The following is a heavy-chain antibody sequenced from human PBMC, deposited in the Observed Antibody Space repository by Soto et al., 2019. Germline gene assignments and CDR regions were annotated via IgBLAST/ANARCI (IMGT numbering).Heavy chain of an antibody. CDR3: ARESEDLTSNFDY. Sequence: VGSLRLSCAASGFTFTRYSMNWVRQAPGKGLEWVSSISSTTNYIYYADSMKGRFTVSRDNAKNSVYLDMNSLSAEDTAVYYCARESEDLTSNFDYWGQGTLVTVSS. V-gene: IGHV3-21*01. CDR1: GFTFTRYS. CDR2: ISSTTNYI. J-gene: IGHJ4*02.